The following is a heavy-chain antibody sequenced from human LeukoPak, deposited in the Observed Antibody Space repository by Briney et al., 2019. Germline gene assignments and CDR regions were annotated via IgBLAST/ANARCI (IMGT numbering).Heavy chain of an antibody. CDR1: GFTVSSNY. V-gene: IGHV3-53*01. CDR3: AKEHCSGGSCYPDY. D-gene: IGHD2-15*01. CDR2: IYSCGST. Sequence: GGSLRLSCAASGFTVSSNYMSWVRQAPGKGLEWVSVIYSCGSTYYADSVKGRFTISRDNFKSTLYLQMSSLRADDTAVYYCAKEHCSGGSCYPDYWGQGTLVTVSS. J-gene: IGHJ4*02.